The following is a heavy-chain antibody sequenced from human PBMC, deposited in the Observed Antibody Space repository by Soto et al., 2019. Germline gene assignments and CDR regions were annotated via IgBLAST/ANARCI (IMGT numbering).Heavy chain of an antibody. D-gene: IGHD1-26*01. Sequence: QVQLVESGGGVVQPGRSLRLSCAASGFTFGIYFMHWVRQAPGKGLEWVAVIWYDGSIKDHADSVKGRFTISRDNSKNTVYLQMHRLRDEDTAVYYCARATSGSFDAFDMWGQGTMVTVSS. CDR3: ARATSGSFDAFDM. CDR1: GFTFGIYF. J-gene: IGHJ3*02. V-gene: IGHV3-33*01. CDR2: IWYDGSIK.